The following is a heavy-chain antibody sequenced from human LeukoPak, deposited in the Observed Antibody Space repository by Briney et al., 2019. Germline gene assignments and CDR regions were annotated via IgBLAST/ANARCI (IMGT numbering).Heavy chain of an antibody. D-gene: IGHD2-8*01. CDR1: GFTFSDYA. Sequence: AGGSLRLSCAASGFTFSDYAMHWVRQAPGKGLEWVAIISDDGIEKYYGDSKKGRFTISRDNSKNTLYLQMGSLRAEDMAVYYCAREYCTNGVCYKRFDYWGQGTLVTVSS. CDR2: ISDDGIEK. V-gene: IGHV3-30*15. CDR3: AREYCTNGVCYKRFDY. J-gene: IGHJ4*02.